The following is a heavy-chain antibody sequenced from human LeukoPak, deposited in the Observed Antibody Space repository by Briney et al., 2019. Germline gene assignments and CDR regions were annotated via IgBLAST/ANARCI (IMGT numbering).Heavy chain of an antibody. CDR1: GFIVSSYA. CDR3: VKDRGGFIRDFDH. CDR2: INYNGDST. J-gene: IGHJ4*02. Sequence: GGSLRLSCSASGFIVSSYAIHSVRQAPGKGLEYVSAINYNGDSTSYTDSVKDRFTISRDNSKNTVYLQMSSLRADDTAVYYCVKDRGGFIRDFDHWGQGTLVTVSS. D-gene: IGHD5-12*01. V-gene: IGHV3-64D*06.